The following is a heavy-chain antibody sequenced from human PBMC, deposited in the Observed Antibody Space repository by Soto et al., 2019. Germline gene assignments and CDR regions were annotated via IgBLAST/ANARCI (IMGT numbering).Heavy chain of an antibody. Sequence: QVPLQESGPGLLKPSQTMSRTCTVSGCSISRGGYYWSWIRQHPGQGLEWLGHIYYSASTYYNPSLKSRVTKSVDTSKNQFSLKLSSGTAADTAVYYCARDGGSGGLYLDYWGQGTLVTVS. D-gene: IGHD3-16*01. J-gene: IGHJ4*02. V-gene: IGHV4-31*03. CDR2: IYYSAST. CDR1: GCSISRGGYY. CDR3: ARDGGSGGLYLDY.